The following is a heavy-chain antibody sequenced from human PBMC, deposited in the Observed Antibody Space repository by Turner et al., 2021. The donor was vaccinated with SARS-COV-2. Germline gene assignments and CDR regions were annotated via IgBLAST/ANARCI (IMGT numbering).Heavy chain of an antibody. D-gene: IGHD3-16*02. CDR1: HPLMIHRAYY. Sequence: QMPLQESGPGLVLPSDTLFVTCTICHPLMIHRAYYLGLVRQHPGKVLEWVGSVCYRERSIYNQSLKGRFTISGDTSKSQLYLKMSCVTAEDTAVYFCTRAATSGSYPVFHYYGMDVWGQGTTVTVSS. J-gene: IGHJ6*02. CDR3: TRAATSGSYPVFHYYGMDV. V-gene: IGHV4-39*01. CDR2: VCYRERS.